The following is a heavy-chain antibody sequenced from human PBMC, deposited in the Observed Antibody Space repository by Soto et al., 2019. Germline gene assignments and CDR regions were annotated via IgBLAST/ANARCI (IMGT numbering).Heavy chain of an antibody. CDR1: GYSFTSYG. D-gene: IGHD3-3*01. Sequence: QIQLVQSGAEVKKPGASVKVSCKASGYSFTSYGITWVRQAPGQGPEWLGWITAENGNTNYAQKFQGRGTMTTDTSTNAAYVELRGLRSDDTALYYCARVGLEGLPTSGFDDWGQGTLVNVCS. CDR2: ITAENGNT. J-gene: IGHJ4*02. V-gene: IGHV1-18*04. CDR3: ARVGLEGLPTSGFDD.